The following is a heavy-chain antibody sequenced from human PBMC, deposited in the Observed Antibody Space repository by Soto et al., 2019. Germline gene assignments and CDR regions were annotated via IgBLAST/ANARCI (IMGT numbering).Heavy chain of an antibody. V-gene: IGHV4-34*01. CDR3: ARANLEWFSRWFDH. CDR1: GGSFSGYY. Sequence: PSETLSLTCAVYGGSFSGYYWSWIRQPPGKGLERIGEINHSGSTNYNPSLKSRVTISVDTSKNQFSLKLSSVTAADTAVYYCARANLEWFSRWFDHWGQGTLVTVSS. CDR2: INHSGST. D-gene: IGHD3-3*01. J-gene: IGHJ5*02.